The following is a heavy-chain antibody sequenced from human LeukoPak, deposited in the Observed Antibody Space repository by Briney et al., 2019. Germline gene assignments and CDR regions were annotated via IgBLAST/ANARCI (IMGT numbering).Heavy chain of an antibody. J-gene: IGHJ6*02. D-gene: IGHD3-9*01. V-gene: IGHV3-30*18. CDR2: ISNDGSNK. CDR1: GFTFSSYG. Sequence: GRSLTLSCAASGFTFSSYGMHWVRQAPGKGLEWVAVISNDGSNKYYADSVKGRFTISRDNSKNTLYLQMNSLRAEDTAVYYCAKVGDILTGYYHNYYYGMDVWGQGTTVTVSS. CDR3: AKVGDILTGYYHNYYYGMDV.